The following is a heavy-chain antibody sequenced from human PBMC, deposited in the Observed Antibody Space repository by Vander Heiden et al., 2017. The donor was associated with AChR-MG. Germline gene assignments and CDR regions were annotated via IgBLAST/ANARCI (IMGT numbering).Heavy chain of an antibody. CDR1: GGTFSSYA. Sequence: QVQLVQSGAEVKKPGSSVKVSCKASGGTFSSYAISWVRQAPGQGLEWMGGIIPIFGTANYAQKFQGRVTSTADESTSTAYMELSSLRSEDTAVYYCARRGDSSGYYYIDWYFDLWGRGTLVTVSS. CDR3: ARRGDSSGYYYIDWYFDL. CDR2: IIPIFGTA. V-gene: IGHV1-69*01. J-gene: IGHJ2*01. D-gene: IGHD3-22*01.